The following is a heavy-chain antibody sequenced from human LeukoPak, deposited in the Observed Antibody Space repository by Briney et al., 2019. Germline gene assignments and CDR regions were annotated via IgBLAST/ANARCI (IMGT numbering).Heavy chain of an antibody. Sequence: GRSLRLSCAASGFTFSSYAMHWVRQAPGKGLEWVAVISYDGSNKYYADSVKGRFTISRDNSKNTLYLQMNSLRAEDTAVYYCASSLGYCSSTSCYSGMDVWGQGTTVTVSS. CDR3: ASSLGYCSSTSCYSGMDV. D-gene: IGHD2-2*01. CDR2: ISYDGSNK. CDR1: GFTFSSYA. V-gene: IGHV3-30*04. J-gene: IGHJ6*02.